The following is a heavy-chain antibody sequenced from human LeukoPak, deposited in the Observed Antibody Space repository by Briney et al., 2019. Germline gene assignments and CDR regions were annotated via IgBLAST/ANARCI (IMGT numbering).Heavy chain of an antibody. V-gene: IGHV1-69*04. Sequence: GASVKVSCKASGYTFTSYAMHWVRQAPGQGLEWMGRIIPIFGIANYAQKFQGRVTITADKSTSTAYMELSSLRSEDTAVYYCARDLEIAGPEEIGDWFDPWGQGTLVTVSS. D-gene: IGHD3-3*01. CDR2: IIPIFGIA. CDR3: ARDLEIAGPEEIGDWFDP. CDR1: GYTFTSYA. J-gene: IGHJ5*02.